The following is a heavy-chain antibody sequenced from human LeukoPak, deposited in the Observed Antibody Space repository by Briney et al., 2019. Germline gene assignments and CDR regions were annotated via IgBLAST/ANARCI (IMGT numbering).Heavy chain of an antibody. CDR1: GFNVNSYY. D-gene: IGHD6-19*01. Sequence: PGGSLRLSCAASGFNVNSYYMSWVRQAPGRGLEWVSALSSGDNTHYADSVNGRFTISRDNSKNTLYLQMNSLRAEDTAVYYCAKGSSGWSTTHYSYYYYMDVWGKGTTITVSS. CDR2: LSSGDNT. V-gene: IGHV3-53*01. J-gene: IGHJ6*03. CDR3: AKGSSGWSTTHYSYYYYMDV.